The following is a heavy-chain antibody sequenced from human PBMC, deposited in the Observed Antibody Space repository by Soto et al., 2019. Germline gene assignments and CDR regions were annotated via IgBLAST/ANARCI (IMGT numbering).Heavy chain of an antibody. J-gene: IGHJ3*01. CDR3: AKVRGRTYYYDTFDF. CDR2: ISWNSATI. CDR1: GFSFDEYA. V-gene: IGHV3-9*01. Sequence: VQLVESGGGSVQPGRSLRLSCSASGFSFDEYALHWVRQTPGKVLEWVSGISWNSATIEFAASVKGRFNIPRYNGKNSLYLQMKSLNTEDRAVYFCAKVRGRTYYYDTFDFLGQGTMVTVS. D-gene: IGHD3-22*01.